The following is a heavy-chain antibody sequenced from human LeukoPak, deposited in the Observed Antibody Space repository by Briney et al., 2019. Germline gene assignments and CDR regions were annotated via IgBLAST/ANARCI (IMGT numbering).Heavy chain of an antibody. D-gene: IGHD6-19*01. CDR1: GFIFSSYS. CDR3: AKAVQWLVGGYFDY. CDR2: ISGSGGST. V-gene: IGHV3-23*01. Sequence: PGGSLRLSCAASGFIFSSYSMNWVRQAPGKGLEWVSAISGSGGSTYYADSVKGRFTISRDNSKNTLYLQMNSLRAEDTAVYYCAKAVQWLVGGYFDYWGQGTLVTVSS. J-gene: IGHJ4*02.